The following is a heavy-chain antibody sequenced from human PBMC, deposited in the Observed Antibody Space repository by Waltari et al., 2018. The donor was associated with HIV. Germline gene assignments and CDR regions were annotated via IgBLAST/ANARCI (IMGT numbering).Heavy chain of an antibody. CDR1: GTLVSANY. CDR2: LYGDGTT. V-gene: IGHV3-53*02. Sequence: EVQLVQSGGGVVYPEESVRLSCAVSGTLVSANYMSWIRQAPGKGLEWVAVLYGDGTTYYADSVKGRFVVSRDKAKNMFFLQMDYPRGADSATYFCARGIRYYAPWGQGVLVSVS. CDR3: ARGIRYYAP. D-gene: IGHD3-3*01. J-gene: IGHJ5*02.